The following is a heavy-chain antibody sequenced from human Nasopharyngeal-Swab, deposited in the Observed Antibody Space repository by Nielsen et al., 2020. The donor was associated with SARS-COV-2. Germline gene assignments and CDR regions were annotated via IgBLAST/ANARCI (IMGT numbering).Heavy chain of an antibody. CDR1: GYSFAGYS. J-gene: IGHJ4*02. V-gene: IGHV1-2*06. CDR3: ARDVIPAYGSGTYHDY. CDR2: MKTKSGGT. Sequence: ASVKVSCKASGYSFAGYSMHWVRQDAGQGIEWMGRMKTKSGGTDYAQKLQGRVTMTRDTSISTAYMELSSLISDDTAVYYCARDVIPAYGSGTYHDYWGQGTLVTVSS. D-gene: IGHD3-10*01.